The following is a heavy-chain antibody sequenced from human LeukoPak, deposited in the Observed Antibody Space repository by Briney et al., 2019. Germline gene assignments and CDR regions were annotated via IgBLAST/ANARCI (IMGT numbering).Heavy chain of an antibody. CDR1: GFTFSSYG. J-gene: IGHJ4*02. D-gene: IGHD3-22*01. CDR3: ARVKYYDSSGYYSEGWPYDY. Sequence: GGSLRLSCAASGFTFSSYGMHWVRQAPGKGLEWVAVIWYDGSNKYYADSVKGRFTISRDNAKNTLYLQMNSLRAEDTAVYYCARVKYYDSSGYYSEGWPYDYWGQGTLVTVSS. CDR2: IWYDGSNK. V-gene: IGHV3-33*01.